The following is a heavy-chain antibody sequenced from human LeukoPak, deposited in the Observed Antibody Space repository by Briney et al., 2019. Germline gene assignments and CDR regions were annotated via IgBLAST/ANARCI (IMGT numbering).Heavy chain of an antibody. CDR2: IWYDGSNK. CDR3: ARDHVTPGLLFDY. V-gene: IGHV3-33*01. J-gene: IGHJ4*02. D-gene: IGHD2-21*01. CDR1: GFTFSSYG. Sequence: GGSLRLSCAASGFTFSSYGMHWVRQAPGKGLEWVAVIWYDGSNKYYADSVKGRFTISRDNSKNTLYLQMNSLRAEDTAVYYCARDHVTPGLLFDYWGQGNLVTVSS.